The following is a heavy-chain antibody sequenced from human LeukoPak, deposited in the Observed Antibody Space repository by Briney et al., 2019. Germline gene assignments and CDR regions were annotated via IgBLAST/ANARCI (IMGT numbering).Heavy chain of an antibody. Sequence: GGSLRLSCAASGFTFSGYWMHWVRQAPGKGLEWVSRIYSDGSNTVYAEPVKGRFTISRDNAKNTLFLQMDSLRAEDTAVYYCGRGASWQGNVCEIWGQGTMVTVSS. CDR1: GFTFSGYW. D-gene: IGHD3-10*01. CDR3: GRGASWQGNVCEI. CDR2: IYSDGSNT. V-gene: IGHV3-74*01. J-gene: IGHJ3*02.